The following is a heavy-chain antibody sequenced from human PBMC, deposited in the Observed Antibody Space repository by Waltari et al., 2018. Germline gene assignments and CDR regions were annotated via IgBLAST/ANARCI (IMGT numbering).Heavy chain of an antibody. D-gene: IGHD6-6*01. Sequence: QVQLQESGPGLVKPSQTLSLTCTVSGGSISSGGYYWSWIRQHPGKGLEWIGYIYHSGSTYHHPSLKSRVTISGDRSKNPFSLKLGSVTAADTAVYFCASDRIAARYYFDYWGQGTLVTVSS. J-gene: IGHJ4*02. CDR2: IYHSGST. V-gene: IGHV4-31*03. CDR1: GGSISSGGYY. CDR3: ASDRIAARYYFDY.